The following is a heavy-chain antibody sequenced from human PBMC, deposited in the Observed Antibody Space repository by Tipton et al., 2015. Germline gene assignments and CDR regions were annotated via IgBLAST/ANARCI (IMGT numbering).Heavy chain of an antibody. CDR3: AKEIWFGDYYYGMDV. D-gene: IGHD3-10*01. Sequence: SLRLSCAASGFTFSHYGIHWVRQAPGKGLEWVAVISYDGSKKYYADSVKGRFTISRDNYKNTLYLQMNSLRAEDTAVYYCAKEIWFGDYYYGMDVWGQGTTVTVSS. CDR1: GFTFSHYG. CDR2: ISYDGSKK. J-gene: IGHJ6*02. V-gene: IGHV3-30*18.